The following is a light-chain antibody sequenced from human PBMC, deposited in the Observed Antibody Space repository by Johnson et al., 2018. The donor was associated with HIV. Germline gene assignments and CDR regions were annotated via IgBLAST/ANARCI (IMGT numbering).Light chain of an antibody. Sequence: QSVLTQPPSVSAAPGQKVTISCSGSSSNIGNNYVSWYQQLPGTAPKLLIYDNHKLPSGIPDRFSGSKSGTSATLGITGLQTGDEADYYCGTWDSSLSAYVFGTGTKVTVL. CDR3: GTWDSSLSAYV. J-gene: IGLJ1*01. CDR1: SSNIGNNY. CDR2: DNH. V-gene: IGLV1-51*01.